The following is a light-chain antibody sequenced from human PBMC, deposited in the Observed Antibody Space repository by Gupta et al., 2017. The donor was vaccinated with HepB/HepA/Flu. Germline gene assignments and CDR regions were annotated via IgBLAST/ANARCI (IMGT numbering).Light chain of an antibody. CDR3: QQRSKWPQGIS. J-gene: IGKJ3*01. CDR2: DAS. CDR1: QSVSIY. V-gene: IGKV3-11*01. Sequence: EIVLTQLPATLSLSPGERATLSCRASQSVSIYLAWYQHKPGQPPRLLIYDASNRATGIPARFSCSGSGTDFTLTISSLEPEDSAVYYCQQRSKWPQGISFGPGTKVEIK.